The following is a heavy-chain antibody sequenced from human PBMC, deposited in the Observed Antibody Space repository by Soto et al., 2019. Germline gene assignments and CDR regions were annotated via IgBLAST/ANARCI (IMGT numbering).Heavy chain of an antibody. Sequence: WGSLRVYCASSGFNFSIYAMSWVRQAPGKGLEWVSSISGSGGHTYYADSVKGRFVVSRDNDKKTVYLHMSILTREDTAVYFCAKIEMGWFAHWGQGTQFTGSS. CDR2: ISGSGGHT. D-gene: IGHD2-8*01. CDR3: AKIEMGWFAH. J-gene: IGHJ5*02. V-gene: IGHV3-23*01. CDR1: GFNFSIYA.